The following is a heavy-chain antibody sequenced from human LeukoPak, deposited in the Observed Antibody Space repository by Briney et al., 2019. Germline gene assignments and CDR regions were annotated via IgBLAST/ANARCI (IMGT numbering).Heavy chain of an antibody. D-gene: IGHD2-2*01. CDR1: GFTFSDYS. Sequence: GGSLRLSCAASGFTFSDYSMNWLRQAPGKGLEWISYVGISSGNTKYADSVKGRFTISGDKAKNSLYLQMNSLRVEDTAVYYCARDTKYAFDNWGQGTLVTVSS. CDR2: VGISSGNT. J-gene: IGHJ4*02. V-gene: IGHV3-48*01. CDR3: ARDTKYAFDN.